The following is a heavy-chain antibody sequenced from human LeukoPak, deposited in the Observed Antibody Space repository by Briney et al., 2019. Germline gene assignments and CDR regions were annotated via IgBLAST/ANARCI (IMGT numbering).Heavy chain of an antibody. CDR3: AKGGGSSWLAPPDY. V-gene: IGHV1-46*01. CDR2: INPSGGST. J-gene: IGHJ4*02. D-gene: IGHD6-13*01. Sequence: GASVKVSCKASGYTFSSYNMHWVRQVPGQGLEWMGIINPSGGSTSYAQKFQGRVTLTRDTSTSTVYMELSSLRAEDTAVYYCAKGGGSSWLAPPDYWGQGTLVTVSS. CDR1: GYTFSSYN.